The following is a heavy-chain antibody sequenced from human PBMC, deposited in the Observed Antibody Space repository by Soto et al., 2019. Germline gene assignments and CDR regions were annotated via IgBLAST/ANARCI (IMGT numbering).Heavy chain of an antibody. CDR3: ARITYSSGWLY. CDR2: INPSGGST. V-gene: IGHV1-46*01. CDR1: GYTFTSYY. Sequence: GASVKVSCKASGYTFTSYYMHWVRQAPGQGLERMGKINPSGGSTSYAQKFQGIVTMTRDTSTSTVYMELSSLRSEDTAVYYCARITYSSGWLYWGQGTLVTVSS. D-gene: IGHD6-19*01. J-gene: IGHJ4*02.